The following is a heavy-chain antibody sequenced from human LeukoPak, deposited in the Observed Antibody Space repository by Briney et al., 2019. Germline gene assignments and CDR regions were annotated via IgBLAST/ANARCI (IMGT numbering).Heavy chain of an antibody. V-gene: IGHV4-34*01. CDR3: ARVGSGYDFVAAAGTTYYFDY. CDR1: GGSFSGYY. J-gene: IGHJ4*02. Sequence: PSETLSLTCAVYGGSFSGYYWSWIRQPPGKGLEWIGEINHSGSTNYNPSLKSRVTISVDTSKNQFSLKLSSVTAADTAVYYCARVGSGYDFVAAAGTTYYFDYWGQGTLVTVSS. D-gene: IGHD6-13*01. CDR2: INHSGST.